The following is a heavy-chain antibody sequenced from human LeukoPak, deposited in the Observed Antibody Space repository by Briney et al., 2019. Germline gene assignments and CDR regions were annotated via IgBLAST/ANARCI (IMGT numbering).Heavy chain of an antibody. D-gene: IGHD6-6*01. Sequence: GGSLRLSCAASGFTFSSYSMNWVRQAPGKGLEWVSSISSSSSYIYYADSVKGRSTISRDNAKNSLYLQMNSLRAEDTAVYYCARDGGIAARQTPDFDYWGQGTLVTVSS. J-gene: IGHJ4*02. CDR3: ARDGGIAARQTPDFDY. CDR1: GFTFSSYS. V-gene: IGHV3-21*01. CDR2: ISSSSSYI.